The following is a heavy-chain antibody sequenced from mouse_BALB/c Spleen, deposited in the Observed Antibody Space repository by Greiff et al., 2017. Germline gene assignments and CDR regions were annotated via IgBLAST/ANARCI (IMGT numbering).Heavy chain of an antibody. J-gene: IGHJ2*01. CDR2: ISDGGSYT. Sequence: EVMLVESGGGLVKPGGSLKLSCAASGFTFSDYYMYWVRQTPEKRLEWVATISDGGSYTYYPDSVKGRFTISRDNAKNNLYLQMSSLKSEDTAMYYSARGRYDNFDYWGQGTTLTVSS. V-gene: IGHV5-4*02. CDR1: GFTFSDYY. CDR3: ARGRYDNFDY. D-gene: IGHD2-12*01.